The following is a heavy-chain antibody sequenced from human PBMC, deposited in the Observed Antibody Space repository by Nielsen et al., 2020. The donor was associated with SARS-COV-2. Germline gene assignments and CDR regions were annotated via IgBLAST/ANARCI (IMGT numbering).Heavy chain of an antibody. CDR1: GFSFSSYW. D-gene: IGHD6-13*01. J-gene: IGHJ3*02. CDR3: ARHIAADDVFDI. Sequence: GESLKISCAASGFSFSSYWMHWVRQAPGKGLVWVSHINSDGSNYADSVKGRFTISRDNSKNTLYLQMNSLRAEDTAVYYCARHIAADDVFDIWGQGTMVTVSS. CDR2: INSDGS. V-gene: IGHV3-74*01.